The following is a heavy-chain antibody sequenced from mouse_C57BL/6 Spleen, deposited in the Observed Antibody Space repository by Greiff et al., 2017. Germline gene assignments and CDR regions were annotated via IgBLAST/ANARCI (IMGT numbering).Heavy chain of an antibody. CDR3: ARDGDYYGSSYGYFDV. V-gene: IGHV5-16*01. CDR1: GFTFSDYY. D-gene: IGHD1-1*01. Sequence: VESEGGLVQPGSSMKLSCTASGFTFSDYYMAWVRQVPEKGLEWVANINYDGSSTYYLDSLKSRFIISRDNAKNILYLQMSSLKSEDTATYYCARDGDYYGSSYGYFDVWGTGTTVTVSS. CDR2: INYDGSST. J-gene: IGHJ1*03.